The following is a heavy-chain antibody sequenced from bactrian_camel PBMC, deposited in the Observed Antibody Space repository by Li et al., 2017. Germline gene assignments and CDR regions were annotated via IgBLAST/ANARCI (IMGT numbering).Heavy chain of an antibody. Sequence: VQLVESGGDLVPPGGSLRLSCAASGFMFSTGGKSWVRQAAGKGLEGVATINSGDGNAYYADSVKGRFTISRGNAENTLYLQMNSLKTEDAAVYYCAADLLGVSWYKAYGYWGQGTQVTVS. CDR2: INSGDGNA. CDR3: AADLLGVSWYKAYGY. CDR1: GFMFSTGG. J-gene: IGHJ6*01. V-gene: IGHV3S40*01. D-gene: IGHD6*01.